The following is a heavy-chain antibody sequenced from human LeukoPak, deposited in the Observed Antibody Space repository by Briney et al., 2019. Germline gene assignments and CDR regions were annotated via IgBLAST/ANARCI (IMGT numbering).Heavy chain of an antibody. V-gene: IGHV3-23*01. CDR1: GFTFSSYA. J-gene: IGHJ3*02. D-gene: IGHD3-22*01. CDR2: ISGSGGST. Sequence: PGGSLRLSCAASGFTFSSYAMSWVRQAPGKGLEWVSAISGSGGSTYYADSVKGRFTISRDNSKNTLYLQMNSLRAEDTAVYYCAKDSPYYDSSGYYSPDIWGQGTMVTVSS. CDR3: AKDSPYYDSSGYYSPDI.